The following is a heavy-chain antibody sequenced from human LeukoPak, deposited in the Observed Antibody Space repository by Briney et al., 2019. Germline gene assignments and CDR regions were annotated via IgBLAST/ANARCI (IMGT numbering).Heavy chain of an antibody. D-gene: IGHD2-8*02. CDR3: ARERTGGFDY. J-gene: IGHJ4*02. CDR1: GGSISSGSYY. Sequence: SETLSLTCTVSGGSISSGSYYWSWIRQPPGKGLEWIGEINHSGSTNYNPSLESRVTISVDTSKNQFSLKLSSLTAADTAVYYCARERTGGFDYWGQGTLVTVSS. V-gene: IGHV4-39*07. CDR2: INHSGST.